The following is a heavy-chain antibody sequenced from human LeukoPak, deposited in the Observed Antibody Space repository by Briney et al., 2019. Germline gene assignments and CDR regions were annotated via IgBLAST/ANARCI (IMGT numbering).Heavy chain of an antibody. CDR2: ISYDGSNK. CDR3: AREGSGTVLTVPWAFDI. D-gene: IGHD4/OR15-4a*01. CDR1: GFTFSSYA. J-gene: IGHJ3*02. V-gene: IGHV3-30-3*01. Sequence: SGGSLRLSCAASGFTFSSYAMHWVRQAPGKGLEWVAVISYDGSNKYYADSVKGRFTISRDNSKNTLYLQMNSLRAEDTAVYYCAREGSGTVLTVPWAFDIWGQGTMVTVSS.